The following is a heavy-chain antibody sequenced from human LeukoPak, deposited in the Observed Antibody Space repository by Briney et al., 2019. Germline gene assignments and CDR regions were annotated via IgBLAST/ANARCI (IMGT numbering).Heavy chain of an antibody. CDR3: AREDSSGWSSFDY. CDR2: IKQDGSEK. CDR1: GFTFSSYW. Sequence: GGSLRLSCAASGFTFSSYWMSWVRQAPGKGLEWVANIKQDGSEKYYVDSVKGRLTISRDNAKNSLYLQMNSLRAEDTAVYYCAREDSSGWSSFDYWGQGTLVTVCS. V-gene: IGHV3-7*04. J-gene: IGHJ4*02. D-gene: IGHD6-19*01.